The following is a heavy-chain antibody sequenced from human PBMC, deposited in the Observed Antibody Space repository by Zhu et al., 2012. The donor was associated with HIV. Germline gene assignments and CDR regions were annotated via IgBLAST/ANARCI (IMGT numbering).Heavy chain of an antibody. D-gene: IGHD3-10*01. Sequence: RPYYNPSLKSRVTISVDTTRNQFSLRLSSVTAADTAVYFCARDHYGSASFIYFQYWGQGTLVTVSS. V-gene: IGHV4-30-2*04. CDR2: RP. CDR3: ARDHYGSASFIYFQY. J-gene: IGHJ1*01.